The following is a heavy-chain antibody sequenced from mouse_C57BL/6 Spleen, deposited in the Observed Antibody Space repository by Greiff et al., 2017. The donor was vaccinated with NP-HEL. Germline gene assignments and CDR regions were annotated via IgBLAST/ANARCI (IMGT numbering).Heavy chain of an antibody. CDR3: ARDYSNYEGFAY. V-gene: IGHV5-17*01. D-gene: IGHD2-5*01. CDR2: ISSVSSTI. J-gene: IGHJ3*01. CDR1: GFTFSDYG. Sequence: EVHLVESGGGLVKPGGSLKLSCAASGFTFSDYGMHWVRQAPEKGLEWVAYISSVSSTIYYADTVKGRFTISRDNAKNTLFLQMTSLRSEDTAMYYCARDYSNYEGFAYWGQGTLVTVSA.